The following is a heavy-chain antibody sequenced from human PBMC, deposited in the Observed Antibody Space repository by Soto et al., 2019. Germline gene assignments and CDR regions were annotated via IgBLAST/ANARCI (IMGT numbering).Heavy chain of an antibody. D-gene: IGHD6-19*01. Sequence: QVQLVESGGGVVQPGRSLRLSCAASGFTFSSYGMHWVRQAPGKGLEWGAVIWYDGSNKYFADSVKGRFTISRDNSKNTLYLQMSSLRAEDTAVYYCARDVLIVSVAGTVGIDYWGQGTLVTVSS. J-gene: IGHJ4*02. CDR3: ARDVLIVSVAGTVGIDY. CDR1: GFTFSSYG. V-gene: IGHV3-33*01. CDR2: IWYDGSNK.